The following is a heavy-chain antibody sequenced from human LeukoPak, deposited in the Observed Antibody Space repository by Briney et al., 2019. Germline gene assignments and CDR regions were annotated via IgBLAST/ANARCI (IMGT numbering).Heavy chain of an antibody. J-gene: IGHJ4*02. CDR1: GFTFSSHV. Sequence: PGGSQRLSCAASGFTFSSHVIHWVRQAPGKGLEWVAVISHDGSSEYYGDSVKGRFTIFRDNSKNTLYLQMNSLRTEDTAVYYCARVHYVSGTFDYWGQGTLVTVSS. CDR3: ARVHYVSGTFDY. CDR2: ISHDGSSE. V-gene: IGHV3-30-3*01. D-gene: IGHD3-10*01.